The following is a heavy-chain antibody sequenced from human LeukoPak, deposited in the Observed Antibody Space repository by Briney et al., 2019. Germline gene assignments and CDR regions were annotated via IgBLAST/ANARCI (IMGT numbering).Heavy chain of an antibody. CDR3: ARMTTVTTGALDY. J-gene: IGHJ4*02. Sequence: PSETLSLTCAVSGGSISRGGYSWSWIRQPPGKGLEWIGYIYHSGSTYYNPSLKSRVTISVDRSKNQFSLKLSSVTAADTAVYYCARMTTVTTGALDYWGQGTLVTVSS. CDR2: IYHSGST. CDR1: GGSISRGGYS. D-gene: IGHD4-17*01. V-gene: IGHV4-30-2*01.